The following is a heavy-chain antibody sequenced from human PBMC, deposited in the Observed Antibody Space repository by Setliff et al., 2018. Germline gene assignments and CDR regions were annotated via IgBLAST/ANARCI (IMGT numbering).Heavy chain of an antibody. D-gene: IGHD3-16*01. CDR2: MSHTSMI. V-gene: IGHV3-48*04. CDR3: ALFGDRDTFDS. Sequence: PGGSLRLSCAASGFSFNSYSMNWVRQAPGKGLEWVSYMSHTSMIYYADSVKGRFTISRDNAKNSLYLQMNSLRAEDTALYHCALFGDRDTFDSWGQGTMVTVSS. CDR1: GFSFNSYS. J-gene: IGHJ3*02.